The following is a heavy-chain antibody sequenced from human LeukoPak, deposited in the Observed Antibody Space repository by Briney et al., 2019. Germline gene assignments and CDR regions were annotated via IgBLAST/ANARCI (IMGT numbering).Heavy chain of an antibody. Sequence: SETLSLTCTVSGGSISTYYWTWIRQSPGKGLEWIGYINYSGSTNHNPSFNSRVTISVDTPKNQFSLKLSSVTAADTAVYYCARRSIGPGWFDPWGQGTLVTVSS. CDR1: GGSISTYY. V-gene: IGHV4-59*08. CDR2: INYSGST. CDR3: ARRSIGPGWFDP. J-gene: IGHJ5*02.